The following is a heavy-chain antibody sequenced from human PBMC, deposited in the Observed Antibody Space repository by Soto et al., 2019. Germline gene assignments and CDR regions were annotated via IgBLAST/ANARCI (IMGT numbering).Heavy chain of an antibody. CDR2: IIPIFGTA. Sequence: SVKVSCKDSGGTLSSYAISWVLQAPGQGLEWMGGIIPIFGTANYAQKFQGRVTITADESTSTAYMELSSLRSEDTAVYYCARAGTMGYYXDSSGYYLPPESDAFDIWGQGTMVTVSS. V-gene: IGHV1-69*01. J-gene: IGHJ3*02. CDR1: GGTLSSYA. D-gene: IGHD3-22*01. CDR3: ARAGTMGYYXDSSGYYLPPESDAFDI.